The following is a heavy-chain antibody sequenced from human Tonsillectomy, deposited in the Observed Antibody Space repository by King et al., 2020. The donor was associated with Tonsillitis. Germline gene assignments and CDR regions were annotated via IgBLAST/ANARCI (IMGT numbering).Heavy chain of an antibody. V-gene: IGHV4-59*01. CDR1: GGSISSYY. J-gene: IGHJ4*02. Sequence: QVQLQESGPGLVKPSETLSLTCNVSGGSISSYYWSWIRQPPGKGLQWIGYIYYTGSTNYNPSLKSRVTISLDTSKNHFSLKLTSVTAADTAVYYCAREFVTGDESYFDSWGQGTLVTVSS. CDR2: IYYTGST. CDR3: AREFVTGDESYFDS. D-gene: IGHD7-27*01.